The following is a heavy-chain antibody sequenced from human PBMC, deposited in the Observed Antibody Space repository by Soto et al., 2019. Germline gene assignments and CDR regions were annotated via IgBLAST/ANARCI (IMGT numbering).Heavy chain of an antibody. CDR1: GYTFTGYY. Sequence: EASVKVSCKASGYTFTGYYMHCVRQAPGQGLEWMGWINPNSGGTNYAQKFQGWVTMTRDTSISTAYMELSRLRSDDTAVYYCARGEGASALYYYYGMDVWGQGTTVTVSS. CDR3: ARGEGASALYYYYGMDV. J-gene: IGHJ6*02. CDR2: INPNSGGT. D-gene: IGHD1-26*01. V-gene: IGHV1-2*04.